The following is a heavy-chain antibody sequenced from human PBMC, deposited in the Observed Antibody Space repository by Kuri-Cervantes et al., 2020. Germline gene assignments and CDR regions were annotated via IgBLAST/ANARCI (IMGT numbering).Heavy chain of an antibody. CDR2: INAGNGNT. CDR3: ARGEYFSYYYMDV. V-gene: IGHV1-3*01. J-gene: IGHJ6*03. CDR1: GYTFTSYA. Sequence: ASVKVSCKASGYTFTSYAMHWVRQAPGQRLEWMGWINAGNGNTKYSQKLQGRVTITRDTSASTAYMGLSSLRSEDTAIYYCARGEYFSYYYMDVWGKGTTVTVSS.